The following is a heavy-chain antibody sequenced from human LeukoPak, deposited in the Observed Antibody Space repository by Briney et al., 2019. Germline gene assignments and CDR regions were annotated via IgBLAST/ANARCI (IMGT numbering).Heavy chain of an antibody. CDR1: GGSFSGYI. Sequence: PSETLSLTCGVYGGSFSGYIWDWVRQPPGKGLEWIGEINARGNNNYNPSLKSRLTISVDTSKNQFSLKVNSVTAADTAVYYCVRRGYDSGQETGDYWCQGTLVTVSS. V-gene: IGHV4-34*01. CDR3: VRRGYDSGQETGDY. D-gene: IGHD5-18*01. J-gene: IGHJ4*02. CDR2: INARGNN.